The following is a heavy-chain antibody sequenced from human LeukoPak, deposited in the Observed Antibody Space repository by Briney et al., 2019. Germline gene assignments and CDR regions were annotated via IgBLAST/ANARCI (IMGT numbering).Heavy chain of an antibody. J-gene: IGHJ1*01. CDR1: GFTFSRYW. D-gene: IGHD3-22*01. CDR2: IKSGGKT. CDR3: ARAPSEVGGYYPEYFRH. Sequence: GGPLRLSCEASGFTFSRYWMHWVRQAPGKGLVWVSRIKSGGKTNYADSVKGRFTISRDNAKNTVSLQMDSLRAEDTGVYYCARAPSEVGGYYPEYFRHWGQGTLVTVSS. V-gene: IGHV3-74*01.